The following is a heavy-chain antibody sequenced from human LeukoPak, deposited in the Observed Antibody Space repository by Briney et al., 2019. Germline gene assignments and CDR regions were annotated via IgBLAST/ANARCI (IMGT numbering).Heavy chain of an antibody. CDR3: ARTAYCGGACYSAWFDP. CDR1: GYTFTSYD. V-gene: IGHV1-8*01. J-gene: IGHJ5*02. CDR2: MNPNSGNT. D-gene: IGHD2-21*02. Sequence: ASVKVSCKASGYTFTSYDINWVRQATGQGLEWMVWMNPNSGNTGYAQKFQGRVTMTRNTSISTAYMELSSLRSEDTAVYYCARTAYCGGACYSAWFDPWGQGTLVTVSS.